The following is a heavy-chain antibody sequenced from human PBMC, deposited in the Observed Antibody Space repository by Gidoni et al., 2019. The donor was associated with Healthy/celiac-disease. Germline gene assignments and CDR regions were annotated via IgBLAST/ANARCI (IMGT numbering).Heavy chain of an antibody. CDR3: ARGRIAVAGGGSGY. J-gene: IGHJ4*02. Sequence: QVQLQQWGAGLLKPSETLSLTCAVYGGSFSGYYWSWIRPPPGKGLEWSGEINHSGSTNYNPSLKSRVTISVDTSKNQFSLKLSSVTAADTAVYYCARGRIAVAGGGSGYWGQGTLVTVSS. V-gene: IGHV4-34*01. CDR2: INHSGST. D-gene: IGHD6-19*01. CDR1: GGSFSGYY.